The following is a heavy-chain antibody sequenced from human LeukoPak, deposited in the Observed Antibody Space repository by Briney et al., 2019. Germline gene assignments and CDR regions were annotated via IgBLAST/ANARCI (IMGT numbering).Heavy chain of an antibody. V-gene: IGHV3-30*02. Sequence: GGSLRLSCVASGFTFNDHGMHWVRQAPGKGLEWLAFIRYDGTDESYEASVRGRLTISRDDSLNTLYLQMDSLGHDDTALYYCARNRAFGTFDAFDMWGQGTKVTVSS. CDR2: IRYDGTDE. CDR3: ARNRAFGTFDAFDM. D-gene: IGHD3-10*01. CDR1: GFTFNDHG. J-gene: IGHJ3*02.